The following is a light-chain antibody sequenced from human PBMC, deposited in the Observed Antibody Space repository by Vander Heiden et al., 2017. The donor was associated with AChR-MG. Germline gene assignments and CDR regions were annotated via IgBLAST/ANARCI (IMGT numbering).Light chain of an antibody. V-gene: IGLV2-14*03. CDR1: RCDVGSSHY. Sequence: QSALTQPASVSGSPGQSITISGTGTRCDVGSSHYVSCYHPHPCKAPKLMILDVGNRPSGVSNRFSGSKSGNTASLTISGLQAEDEADYYCSSYTSSTTLVFGGGTKLTVL. CDR3: SSYTSSTTLV. CDR2: DVG. J-gene: IGLJ2*01.